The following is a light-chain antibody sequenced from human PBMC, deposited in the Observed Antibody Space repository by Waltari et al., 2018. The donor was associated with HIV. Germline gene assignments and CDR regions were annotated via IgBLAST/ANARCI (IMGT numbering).Light chain of an antibody. CDR1: SSNLGAGFD. CDR3: QSFDSGLTAVV. J-gene: IGLJ2*01. CDR2: DNN. Sequence: QSVLTQPPSVSGAPGQRVSIPCTGSSSNLGAGFDAQWYQQLPGAAPRLLIDDNNDRPSGGPGRFSVSRSGTSAPLAITGLQADDEADYYCQSFDSGLTAVVFGGGTKLTVL. V-gene: IGLV1-40*01.